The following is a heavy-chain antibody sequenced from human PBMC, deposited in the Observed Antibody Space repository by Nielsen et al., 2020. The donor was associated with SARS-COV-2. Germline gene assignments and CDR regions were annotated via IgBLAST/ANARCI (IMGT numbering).Heavy chain of an antibody. CDR1: GYTFTSYY. Sequence: ASVKVSCKASGYTFTSYYMHWVRQAPGQGLEWMGIINPSGGSTSYAQRFQGRVTMTRDTSTSTVYMELSSLRSEDTAVYYCARDLQPYGMDVWGQGTTVTVSS. D-gene: IGHD4-11*01. J-gene: IGHJ6*02. CDR2: INPSGGST. V-gene: IGHV1-46*01. CDR3: ARDLQPYGMDV.